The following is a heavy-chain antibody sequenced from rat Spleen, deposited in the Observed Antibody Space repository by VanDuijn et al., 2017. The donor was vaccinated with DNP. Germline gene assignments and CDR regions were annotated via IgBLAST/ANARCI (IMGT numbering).Heavy chain of an antibody. CDR3: AKGPNFGGWSDYFDY. CDR2: INKDSSTI. V-gene: IGHV4-2*01. CDR1: GFNFNDYW. D-gene: IGHD1-11*01. J-gene: IGHJ2*01. Sequence: EVKLVESGGGLVQPGRSLKLSCAASGFNFNDYWMGWVRQAPGKGLEWIGQINKDSSTINHSPSLKDKLTNSRDSAQNTLYLQMSKLGSDDTATYYCAKGPNFGGWSDYFDYWGQGVMVTVSS.